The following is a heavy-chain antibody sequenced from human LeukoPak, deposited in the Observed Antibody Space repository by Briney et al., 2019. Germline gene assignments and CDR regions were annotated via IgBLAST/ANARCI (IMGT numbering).Heavy chain of an antibody. CDR3: ARRDDSSGYHKIFDY. V-gene: IGHV4-38-2*02. D-gene: IGHD3-22*01. J-gene: IGHJ4*02. CDR2: VDHSGST. Sequence: SETLSLTCTVSGYSITSGYYWGWIRQPPGKGLEWIGSVDHSGSTYYNPSLKSRVTISVDTSKNQFSLKLSSLTAADTAVYYCARRDDSSGYHKIFDYWGQGTLVTVSS. CDR1: GYSITSGYY.